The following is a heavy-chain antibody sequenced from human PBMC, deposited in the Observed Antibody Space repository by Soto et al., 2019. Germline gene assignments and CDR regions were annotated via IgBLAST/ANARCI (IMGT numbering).Heavy chain of an antibody. CDR1: GGSISSYY. J-gene: IGHJ5*02. CDR3: ARNSDP. V-gene: IGHV4-59*08. Sequence: SETLSLTCTVSGGSISSYYWSWIRQPPGKGLEWIGYIYYSGSTNYNPSLKSRVTISVDTSKNQFSLKLSSVTAADTAVYYCARNSDPWGQVTLVTVSS. CDR2: IYYSGST. D-gene: IGHD1-26*01.